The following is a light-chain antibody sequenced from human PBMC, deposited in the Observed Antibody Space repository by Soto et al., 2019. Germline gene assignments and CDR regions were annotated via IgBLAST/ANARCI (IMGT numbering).Light chain of an antibody. J-gene: IGLJ1*01. CDR1: SSDVGAYNY. Sequence: QSVLTQPASVSGSPGQSITISCTGTSSDVGAYNYVSWYQHHPGKAPKLMIYEVSNRPSGVSNRFSGSKSGYTASLTISGLQAEDGADYSCCSFAGSYSYVFGSGTKLTVL. V-gene: IGLV2-14*01. CDR2: EVS. CDR3: CSFAGSYSYV.